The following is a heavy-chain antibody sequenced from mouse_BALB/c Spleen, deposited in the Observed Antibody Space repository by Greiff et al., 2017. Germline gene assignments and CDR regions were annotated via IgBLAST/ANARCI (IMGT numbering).Heavy chain of an antibody. CDR3: ARDDYRAY. Sequence: VQLQQPGAELVKPGASVKLSCKASGYTFTSYWMHWVKQRPGQGLEWIGEINPSNGRTNYNEKFKSKATLTVDKSSSTAYMQLSSLTSEDSAVYYCARDDYRAYWGQGTLVTVSA. CDR1: GYTFTSYW. V-gene: IGHV1S81*02. D-gene: IGHD2-4*01. CDR2: INPSNGRT. J-gene: IGHJ3*01.